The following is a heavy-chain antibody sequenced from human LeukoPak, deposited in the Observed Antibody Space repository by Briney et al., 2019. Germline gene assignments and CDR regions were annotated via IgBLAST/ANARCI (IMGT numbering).Heavy chain of an antibody. J-gene: IGHJ3*02. Sequence: GGSLRLSCAASGFTFSSYSMNWVRQAPGKGLEWVSSISSSSSYIYYADSVKGRFTISRDNAKNSLYLQMNSLRAEDTAVYYCARESWFGESKTFDIWGQGTMVTVSS. D-gene: IGHD3-10*01. V-gene: IGHV3-21*01. CDR3: ARESWFGESKTFDI. CDR2: ISSSSSYI. CDR1: GFTFSSYS.